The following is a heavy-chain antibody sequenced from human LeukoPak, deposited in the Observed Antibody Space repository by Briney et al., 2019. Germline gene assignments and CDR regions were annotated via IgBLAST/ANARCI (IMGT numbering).Heavy chain of an antibody. V-gene: IGHV1-3*01. D-gene: IGHD3-22*01. J-gene: IGHJ4*02. CDR2: INAGNGNT. Sequence: EASVKVSCKASGYTFTSYAMHWVRQAPGQRLEWMGWINAGNGNTKYSQKFQGRVTITRDTSASTAYMELSSLRSEDTAVYYCARNFDYDTGELDYWGQGTLVTVSS. CDR3: ARNFDYDTGELDY. CDR1: GYTFTSYA.